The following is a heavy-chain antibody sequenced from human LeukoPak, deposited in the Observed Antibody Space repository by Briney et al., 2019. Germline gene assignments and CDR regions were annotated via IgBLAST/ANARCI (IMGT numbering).Heavy chain of an antibody. Sequence: PGGSLRLSCAASGFNFSDAWLSWVRQAPGKGLEWVGRIKSKTGGGTTDYAAPVKGRFSISRDDSKNTVYLQMNSLKTEDTAVYYCTRVGTTWFHSWGQGTLVTVSS. J-gene: IGHJ5*01. V-gene: IGHV3-15*05. CDR3: TRVGTTWFHS. CDR1: GFNFSDAW. CDR2: IKSKTGGGTT. D-gene: IGHD1-26*01.